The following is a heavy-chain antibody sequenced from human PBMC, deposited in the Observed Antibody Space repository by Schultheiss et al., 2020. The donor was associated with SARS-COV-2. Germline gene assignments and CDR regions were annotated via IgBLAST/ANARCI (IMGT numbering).Heavy chain of an antibody. Sequence: SQTLSLTCTVSGGSISSYYWSWIRQPAGKGLEWIGYIYYSGSTDYNPSLKSRVTISVDTSKNQFSLKLSSVTAADTAVYYCAREKYSSSSAMNYWGQGTLVTVSS. CDR2: IYYSGST. V-gene: IGHV4-59*12. CDR1: GGSISSYY. CDR3: AREKYSSSSAMNY. D-gene: IGHD6-6*01. J-gene: IGHJ4*02.